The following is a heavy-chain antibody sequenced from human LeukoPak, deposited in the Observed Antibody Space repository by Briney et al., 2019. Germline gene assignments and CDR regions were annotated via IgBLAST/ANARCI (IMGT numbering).Heavy chain of an antibody. V-gene: IGHV5-51*01. J-gene: IGHJ4*02. CDR1: GYNFATYW. CDR2: IYPGDSDT. Sequence: GESLKISCKGSGYNFATYWIGWVRQMPGKGLEWMGIIYPGDSDTRYSPSFQGQVTISADKSISTAYLQWSSLKASDTAMYYCARLQNLKNYYGSGSTKGHFDYWGQGTLVTVSS. CDR3: ARLQNLKNYYGSGSTKGHFDY. D-gene: IGHD3-10*01.